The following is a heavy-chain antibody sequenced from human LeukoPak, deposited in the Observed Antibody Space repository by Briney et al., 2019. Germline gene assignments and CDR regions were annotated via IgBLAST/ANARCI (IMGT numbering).Heavy chain of an antibody. Sequence: GGSLRLSCAASGFTFSSYSMNWVRQAPGKGLEWVSVIYSGGRTYYADSVKGRFTISRDNSKNTLYLQMNSLRAEDTAVYYCARPWSSSGNQEAFNYYYHGMDVWGQGTTVTVSS. CDR1: GFTFSSYS. V-gene: IGHV3-53*01. CDR2: IYSGGRT. CDR3: ARPWSSSGNQEAFNYYYHGMDV. D-gene: IGHD6-13*01. J-gene: IGHJ6*02.